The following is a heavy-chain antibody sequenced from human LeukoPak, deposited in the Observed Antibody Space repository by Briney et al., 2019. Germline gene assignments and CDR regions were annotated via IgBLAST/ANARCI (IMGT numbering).Heavy chain of an antibody. V-gene: IGHV3-33*01. CDR1: GFTFSNYG. Sequence: PGGSLRLSCAASGFTFSNYGIHWVRQAPGKGLEWVAVIWYDGSNKYYADSVKGRFTISRDNAKNSLYLQMNSLRAEDTAVYYCARVNDFWSGYYTLTSYYYYGMDVWGQGTTVTVSS. J-gene: IGHJ6*02. D-gene: IGHD3-3*01. CDR3: ARVNDFWSGYYTLTSYYYYGMDV. CDR2: IWYDGSNK.